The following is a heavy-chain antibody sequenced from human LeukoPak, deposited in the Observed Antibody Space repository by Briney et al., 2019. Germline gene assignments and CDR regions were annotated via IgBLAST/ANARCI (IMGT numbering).Heavy chain of an antibody. CDR2: ISGSGGST. Sequence: QPGGSLRLSCAASGFTFSSYAMSWVRQAPGKGLKWVSAISGSGGSTYYADSVKGRFTISRDNSKNTLYLQMNSLRAEDTAVYYCAKGEGCTGFTCSYYFDYWGQGTLVTVSS. D-gene: IGHD2-8*02. V-gene: IGHV3-23*01. J-gene: IGHJ4*02. CDR1: GFTFSSYA. CDR3: AKGEGCTGFTCSYYFDY.